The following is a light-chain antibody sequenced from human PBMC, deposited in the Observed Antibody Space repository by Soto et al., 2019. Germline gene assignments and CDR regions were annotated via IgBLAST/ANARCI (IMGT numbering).Light chain of an antibody. V-gene: IGLV2-11*01. J-gene: IGLJ1*01. CDR3: CSHAVSYTYV. CDR1: SSDVGGYNY. CDR2: DVS. Sequence: QSVLTQPRSVSGSPGQSVTISCTGTSSDVGGYNYVSWYQQHPGKAPKLMIYDVSKRPSGVPDRFSGSKSGNTASLTISGLQAEDEADYYCCSHAVSYTYVFGTGTKVTVL.